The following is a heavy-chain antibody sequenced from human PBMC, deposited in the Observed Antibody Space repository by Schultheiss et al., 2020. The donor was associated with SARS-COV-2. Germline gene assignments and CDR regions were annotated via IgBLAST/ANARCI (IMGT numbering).Heavy chain of an antibody. CDR1: GFTFSSYS. Sequence: GESLKISCAASGFTFSSYSMNWVRQAPGKGLEWVSSISSSGSTIYYADSVKGRFTISRDNAKNSLYLQMNSLRAEDTAVYYCARDSIVVVVAATHPVGYYYYGMDVWGQGTTVTVSS. V-gene: IGHV3-21*04. J-gene: IGHJ6*02. CDR3: ARDSIVVVVAATHPVGYYYYGMDV. D-gene: IGHD2-15*01. CDR2: ISSSGSTI.